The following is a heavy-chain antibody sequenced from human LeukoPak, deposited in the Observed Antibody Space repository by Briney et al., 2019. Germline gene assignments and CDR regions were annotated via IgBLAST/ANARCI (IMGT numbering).Heavy chain of an antibody. J-gene: IGHJ4*02. CDR3: ARVVGATGSSDY. Sequence: SETLSLTCTVSGGPLSSDYWSWIRQPPGKGLERIGYVYYIGSTNYNPSLKSRITISVDTSKSHFSLKLSSVTAADTAVYYCARVVGATGSSDYWGQGTLVTVSS. CDR1: GGPLSSDY. CDR2: VYYIGST. V-gene: IGHV4-59*01. D-gene: IGHD1-26*01.